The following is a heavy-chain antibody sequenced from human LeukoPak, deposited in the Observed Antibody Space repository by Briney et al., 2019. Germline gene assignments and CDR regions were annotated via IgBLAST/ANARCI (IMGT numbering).Heavy chain of an antibody. Sequence: GASVKVSCKASGYTFTGYYMHWVRQAPGQGLEWMGWINPNSGGTNYAQKFQGRVTMTRDTSTSTVYMELSSLRSEDTAVYYCARLISYGFDYWGQGTLVTVSS. D-gene: IGHD5-18*01. CDR3: ARLISYGFDY. CDR1: GYTFTGYY. CDR2: INPNSGGT. J-gene: IGHJ4*02. V-gene: IGHV1-2*02.